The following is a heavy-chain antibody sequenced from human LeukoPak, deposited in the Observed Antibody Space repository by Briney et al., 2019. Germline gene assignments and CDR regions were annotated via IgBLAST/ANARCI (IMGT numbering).Heavy chain of an antibody. CDR3: AKSCNSGNCYYNY. D-gene: IGHD2/OR15-2a*01. CDR1: GFTVSSNY. CDR2: IYSGGST. Sequence: GGSLRLSCAASGFTVSSNYMSWVRQAPGKGLEWVSVIYSGGSTYYADSVKGRFTISSDNSKNTLYLQMNSLRAEDTAVYYCAKSCNSGNCYYNYWGQGTLVTVSS. V-gene: IGHV3-53*01. J-gene: IGHJ4*02.